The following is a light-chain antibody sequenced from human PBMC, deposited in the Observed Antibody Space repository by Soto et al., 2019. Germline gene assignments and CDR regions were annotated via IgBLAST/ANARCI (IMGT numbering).Light chain of an antibody. J-gene: IGKJ1*01. CDR1: QGISDY. Sequence: DIQMTQSPSSLSASVGDRVTITCRASQGISDYLAWYQQKPGKVPKLLIYTASTLQSGVPSRFSGSGSGTDFTLTISSLQPEDVATYYCQKYNRAPWTFGQGTRVDIK. V-gene: IGKV1-27*01. CDR3: QKYNRAPWT. CDR2: TAS.